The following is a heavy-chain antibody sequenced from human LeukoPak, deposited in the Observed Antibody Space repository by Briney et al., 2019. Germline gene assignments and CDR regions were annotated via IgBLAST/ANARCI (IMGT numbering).Heavy chain of an antibody. CDR2: IYSSGNT. D-gene: IGHD6-13*01. V-gene: IGHV4-59*13. J-gene: IGHJ4*02. Sequence: PSETLSLTCSFSGDSISTYSWSWIRQSPGKGLEWLGNIYSSGNTDYNSSLKSRVTISVDTSRSQFSLRLSAVTATDTVVYYCARLRWQLVGHYFDYWGQGILVTVSS. CDR1: GDSISTYS. CDR3: ARLRWQLVGHYFDY.